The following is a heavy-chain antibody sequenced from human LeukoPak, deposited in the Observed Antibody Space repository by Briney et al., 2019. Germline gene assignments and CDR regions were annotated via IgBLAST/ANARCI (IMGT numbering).Heavy chain of an antibody. CDR1: GFTFSRYG. J-gene: IGHJ4*02. D-gene: IGHD1-26*01. V-gene: IGHV3-23*01. CDR2: ISGSGGST. CDR3: AKLTRAILPIVGPRDFYFDY. Sequence: GGSLRLSCAASGFTFSRYGMSWVRQAPGKGLEWVSVISGSGGSTYYADSVKGRFTISRDNPKNTLYLQMNSLRAEDTAVYNCAKLTRAILPIVGPRDFYFDYWGQGTLVTVSS.